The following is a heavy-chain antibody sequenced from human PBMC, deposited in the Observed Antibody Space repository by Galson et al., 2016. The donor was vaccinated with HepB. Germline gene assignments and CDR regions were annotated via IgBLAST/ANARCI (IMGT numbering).Heavy chain of an antibody. CDR3: AKVAPPYDNSGYDYFDH. CDR1: GFTYDTYA. CDR2: ISRTGEYT. Sequence: SLRLSCAASGFTYDTYALSWVRQAPGKGLEWVSSISRTGEYTYYADSVRGRFVISKDNSKNTLYLEVDSLRAEDAALYYCAKVAPPYDNSGYDYFDHWGQGTLVTVSS. V-gene: IGHV3-23*01. D-gene: IGHD3-22*01. J-gene: IGHJ4*02.